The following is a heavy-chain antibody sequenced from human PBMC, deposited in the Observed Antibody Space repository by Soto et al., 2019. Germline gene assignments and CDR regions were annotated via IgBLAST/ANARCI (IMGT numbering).Heavy chain of an antibody. J-gene: IGHJ4*02. CDR2: IYYSGST. V-gene: IGHV4-31*03. CDR1: GGSISSGGYY. Sequence: QVQLQESGPGLVKPSQTLSLTCTVSGGSISSGGYYWSWIRQHPGKGLEWIGYIYYSGSTYYNPSLKSRVTLAVVTSKNQFSLTLSSVTAADTAVYYCAGIYSGSPGGTLRYWGQGTLVTVSS. CDR3: AGIYSGSPGGTLRY. D-gene: IGHD1-26*01.